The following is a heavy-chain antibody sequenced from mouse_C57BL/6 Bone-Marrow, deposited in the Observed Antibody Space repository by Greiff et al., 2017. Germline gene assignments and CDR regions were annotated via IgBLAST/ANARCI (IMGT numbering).Heavy chain of an antibody. Sequence: QVQLQQSGPELVKPGASVKISCKASGYTFTDYYINWVKQRPGQGLEWIGWIFPGSGSTYYNEKFKGKATLTVDKSSSTAYMLLSSLTSEDSAVYFCASPLYYYGSSYWYFDVWGTGTTVTVSS. CDR2: IFPGSGST. D-gene: IGHD1-1*01. J-gene: IGHJ1*03. V-gene: IGHV1-75*01. CDR1: GYTFTDYY. CDR3: ASPLYYYGSSYWYFDV.